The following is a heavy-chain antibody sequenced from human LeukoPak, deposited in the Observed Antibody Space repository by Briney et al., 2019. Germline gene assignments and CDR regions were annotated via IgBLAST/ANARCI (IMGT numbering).Heavy chain of an antibody. J-gene: IGHJ6*02. Sequence: ASVKVSCKASGYTFTSYDINWVRQATGQGLEWMGWMNPNSGNTGYAQKFQGRVTMTRNTSISTAYMELSSLRSEDTAVYYCAREGTYSSGWYERDGMDVWGQGTTVTVSS. D-gene: IGHD6-19*01. CDR2: MNPNSGNT. CDR1: GYTFTSYD. CDR3: AREGTYSSGWYERDGMDV. V-gene: IGHV1-8*01.